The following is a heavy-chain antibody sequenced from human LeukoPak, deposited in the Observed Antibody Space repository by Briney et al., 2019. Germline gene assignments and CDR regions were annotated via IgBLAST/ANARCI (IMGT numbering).Heavy chain of an antibody. V-gene: IGHV4-34*01. CDR1: GGSFSGYY. CDR3: AAIVVVAATLERIDY. J-gene: IGHJ4*02. D-gene: IGHD2-15*01. CDR2: INHSGST. Sequence: PSGTLSLTCAVYGGSFSGYYWSWIRQPPGKGLEWIGEINHSGSTNYNPSLKSRVTISVDTSKNQFSLKLSSVTAADTAVYYCAAIVVVAATLERIDYWGQGTLVTVSS.